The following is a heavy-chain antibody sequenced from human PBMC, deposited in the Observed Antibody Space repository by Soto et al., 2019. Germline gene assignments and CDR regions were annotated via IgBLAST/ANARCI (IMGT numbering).Heavy chain of an antibody. CDR2: ISYDGSNK. Sequence: GGSLRLSCAASGFTFSSYGMHWVRQAPGKGLEWVAVISYDGSNKYYADSVKGRFTISRDNSKNTLYLQMNSLRAEDTAVYYCAYDSSGYNLHADFQHWGQGTLVTVSS. D-gene: IGHD3-22*01. V-gene: IGHV3-30*03. CDR1: GFTFSSYG. J-gene: IGHJ1*01. CDR3: AYDSSGYNLHADFQH.